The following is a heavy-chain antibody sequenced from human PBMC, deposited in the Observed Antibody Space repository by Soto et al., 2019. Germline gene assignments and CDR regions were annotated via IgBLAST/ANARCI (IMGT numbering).Heavy chain of an antibody. CDR1: GGSISSYY. D-gene: IGHD3-3*01. J-gene: IGHJ6*02. Sequence: PTETLSLTCTVSGGSISSYYWSLIRQPAGKGLEWIGRIYPSGSTNYNPSLKSRVTMSVATSKNQFSLKLSSVTAADTAVYYCARGGGVLRFLEWPGEVWGQGTTVTVSS. CDR2: IYPSGST. CDR3: ARGGGVLRFLEWPGEV. V-gene: IGHV4-4*07.